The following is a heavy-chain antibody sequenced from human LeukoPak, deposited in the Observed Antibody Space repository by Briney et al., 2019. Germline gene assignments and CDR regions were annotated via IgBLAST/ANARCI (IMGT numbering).Heavy chain of an antibody. J-gene: IGHJ4*02. D-gene: IGHD2-2*01. CDR2: IYHSGST. V-gene: IGHV4-38-2*01. CDR3: ARGYCNSISCYGIDF. CDR1: GYSISSDYY. Sequence: PSETLSLTCAVPGYSISSDYYWGWIRQPPGKGLEWIGSIYHSGSTYNSPSLKSRVTISVDTSKNQFSLRLSSVTAADTAVYYCARGYCNSISCYGIDFWGQGTLVTVSS.